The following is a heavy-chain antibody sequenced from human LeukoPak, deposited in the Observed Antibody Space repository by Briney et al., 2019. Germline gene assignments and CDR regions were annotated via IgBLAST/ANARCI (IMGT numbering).Heavy chain of an antibody. CDR1: GGTFSSYA. Sequence: ASVKVSCKASGGTFSSYAISWVRQAPGQGLEWMGRIIPILGIANYAQKFQGRVTITADKSTSTAYMELSSPRSEDTAVYYCARHIGLNVAAAGSDYWGQGTLVTVSS. J-gene: IGHJ4*02. V-gene: IGHV1-69*04. D-gene: IGHD6-13*01. CDR3: ARHIGLNVAAAGSDY. CDR2: IIPILGIA.